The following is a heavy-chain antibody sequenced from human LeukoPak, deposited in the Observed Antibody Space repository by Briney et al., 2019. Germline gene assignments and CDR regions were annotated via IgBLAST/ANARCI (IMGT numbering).Heavy chain of an antibody. J-gene: IGHJ3*02. CDR1: GGSISSYY. CDR2: INHSGST. V-gene: IGHV4-34*01. CDR3: ARAREGGYSYGRRAFDI. Sequence: KPSETLSLTCTVSGGSISSYYWSWIRQPPGKGLEWIGEINHSGSTNYNPSLKSRVTISVDTSKNQFSLKLSSVTAADTAVYYCARAREGGYSYGRRAFDIWGQGTMVTVSS. D-gene: IGHD5-18*01.